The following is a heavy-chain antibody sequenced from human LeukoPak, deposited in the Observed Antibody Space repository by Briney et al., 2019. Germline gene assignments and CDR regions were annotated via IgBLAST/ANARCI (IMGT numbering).Heavy chain of an antibody. CDR1: GGSISSYY. CDR3: ARGQDSSSWYSTGYYYYYYMDV. Sequence: SETLSLTCTVSGGSISSYYWSWIRQPPGKGLEWIGYIYYSGSTNYNPSLKSRVTISVDTSKNQFSLKLSSVTAADTAVYYCARGQDSSSWYSTGYYYYYYMDVWGKGTTVTVSS. J-gene: IGHJ6*03. D-gene: IGHD6-13*01. V-gene: IGHV4-59*01. CDR2: IYYSGST.